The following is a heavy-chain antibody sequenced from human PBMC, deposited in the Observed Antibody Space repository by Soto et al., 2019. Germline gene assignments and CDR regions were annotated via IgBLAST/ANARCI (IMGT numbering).Heavy chain of an antibody. J-gene: IGHJ5*02. V-gene: IGHV4-39*01. CDR1: GEYIRNDTDC. Sequence: SQTQSLTCTVSGEYIRNDTDCWTCIHQPPGKGPEWIGSIYCSGSTYYNPSLKSRITISVDTSKNQFSLKLNSVTAADTAVYYCARRLEEFGNYWFDPWGQGTLVTVSS. D-gene: IGHD3-10*01. CDR3: ARRLEEFGNYWFDP. CDR2: IYCSGST.